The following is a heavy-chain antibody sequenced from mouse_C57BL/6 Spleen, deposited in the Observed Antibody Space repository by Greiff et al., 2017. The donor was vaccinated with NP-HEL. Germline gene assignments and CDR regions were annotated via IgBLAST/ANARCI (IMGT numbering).Heavy chain of an antibody. V-gene: IGHV14-1*01. D-gene: IGHD4-1*01. CDR3: NNWDNFDY. CDR2: IDPEDGDT. J-gene: IGHJ2*01. CDR1: GFNFKDYY. Sequence: VQLQQSGAELVRPGASVKLSCTASGFNFKDYYMHWVKQRPEQGLEWIGRIDPEDGDTEYAPKFQGKATLTADTSSNTAYLQLSSLTSEDSAVDYCNNWDNFDYWRQGTTLTVSS.